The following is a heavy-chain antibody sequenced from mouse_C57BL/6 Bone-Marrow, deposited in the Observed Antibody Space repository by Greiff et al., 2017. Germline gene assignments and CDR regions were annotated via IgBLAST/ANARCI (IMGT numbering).Heavy chain of an antibody. CDR1: GFTFSDYY. CDR3: ARDVYYDYRYFDV. D-gene: IGHD2-4*01. J-gene: IGHJ1*03. Sequence: EVHLVESEGGLVQPGSSMKLSCTASGFTFSDYYMAWVRQVPEKGLEWVANINYDGSSTYYLDSLKSRFIISRDNAKNILYLQMSSLKSEDTATYYCARDVYYDYRYFDVWGTGTTVTVSS. CDR2: INYDGSST. V-gene: IGHV5-16*01.